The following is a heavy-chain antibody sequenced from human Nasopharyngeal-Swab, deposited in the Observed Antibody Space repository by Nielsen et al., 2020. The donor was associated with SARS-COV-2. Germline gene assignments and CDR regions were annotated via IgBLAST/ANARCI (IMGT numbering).Heavy chain of an antibody. CDR3: AKVADPYRGGDY. CDR1: GFTFDDYA. D-gene: IGHD2-15*01. Sequence: GGSLRLSCAASGFTFDDYAMHWVRQAPGKGLEWVSGISWNSGSIGYADSVKGRFTISRDNAKNSLYLQMNSLRAEDTALYYCAKVADPYRGGDYWGQGTLVTVSS. CDR2: ISWNSGSI. J-gene: IGHJ4*02. V-gene: IGHV3-9*01.